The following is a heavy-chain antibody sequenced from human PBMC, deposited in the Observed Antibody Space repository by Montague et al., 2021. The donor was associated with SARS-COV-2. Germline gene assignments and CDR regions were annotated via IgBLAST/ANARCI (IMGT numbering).Heavy chain of an antibody. CDR2: IYYSGST. CDR3: ARHGKTRIAMIVVVIGYFDY. D-gene: IGHD3-22*01. CDR1: GGSISSSSYY. V-gene: IGHV4-39*01. J-gene: IGHJ4*02. Sequence: SETLSLTCTVSGGSISSSSYYWGWIRPPPGKGLEWNGSIYYSGSTYYNPSLKSRVTISVATSKNPFSLKLVSVTAADAALYYCARHGKTRIAMIVVVIGYFDYWGKGTLVTVSS.